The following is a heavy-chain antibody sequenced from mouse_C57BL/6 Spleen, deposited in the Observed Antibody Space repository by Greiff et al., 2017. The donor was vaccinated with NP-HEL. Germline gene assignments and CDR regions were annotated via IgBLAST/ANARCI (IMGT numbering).Heavy chain of an antibody. D-gene: IGHD1-1*01. CDR2: IYPRSGNT. J-gene: IGHJ2*01. CDR1: GYTFTSYG. Sequence: QVHVKQSGAELVRPGASVKLSCKASGYTFTSYGISWVKQRTGQGLEWIGEIYPRSGNTYYNEKFKGKATLTADKSSSTAYMELRSLTSEDSAVYFCARSGDSSHDYWGQGTTLTVSS. CDR3: ARSGDSSHDY. V-gene: IGHV1-81*01.